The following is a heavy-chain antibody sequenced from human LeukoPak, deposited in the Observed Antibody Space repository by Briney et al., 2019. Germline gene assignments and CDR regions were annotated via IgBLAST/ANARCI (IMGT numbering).Heavy chain of an antibody. CDR2: IYSGGST. CDR3: ARADEIGL. J-gene: IGHJ4*02. Sequence: ETLSLTCTVSGGSISSYYWSWVRQAPGKGLEWVSVIYSGGSTYYADSVKGRFTISRDNSKNTLYLQMNSLRAEDTAVYYCARADEIGLWGQGTLVTVSS. CDR1: GGSISSYY. V-gene: IGHV3-66*01.